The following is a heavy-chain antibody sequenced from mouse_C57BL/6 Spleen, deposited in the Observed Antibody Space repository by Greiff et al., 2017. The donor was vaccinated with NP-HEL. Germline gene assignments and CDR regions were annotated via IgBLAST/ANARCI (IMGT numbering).Heavy chain of an antibody. J-gene: IGHJ2*01. D-gene: IGHD1-1*01. V-gene: IGHV1-62-2*01. CDR3: ARHEESVVAFDY. CDR2: FSPGSGSI. Sequence: VKLQQSGAELVKPGASVKLSCKASGYTFTEYTIHWVKQRSGQGLEWIGWFSPGSGSIASNEKFKDTATLTADKSSSTVYMELSRLTSEDSAFYCCARHEESVVAFDYWGQGTTLTVSS. CDR1: GYTFTEYT.